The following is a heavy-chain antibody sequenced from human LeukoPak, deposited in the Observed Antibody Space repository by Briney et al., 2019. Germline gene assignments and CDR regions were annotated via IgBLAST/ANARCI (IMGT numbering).Heavy chain of an antibody. D-gene: IGHD3-3*01. V-gene: IGHV3-23*01. J-gene: IGHJ6*03. CDR1: GFTVSSNY. Sequence: GGSLRLSCAASGFTVSSNYMTWVRQAPGKGLEWVSDISGSGDRANSADSVRGRFTISRDNAKNTLYLQMNSLRAEDTAVYYCAGGGYYDFWSGREYYYYYYMDVWGKGTTVTVSS. CDR2: ISGSGDRA. CDR3: AGGGYYDFWSGREYYYYYYMDV.